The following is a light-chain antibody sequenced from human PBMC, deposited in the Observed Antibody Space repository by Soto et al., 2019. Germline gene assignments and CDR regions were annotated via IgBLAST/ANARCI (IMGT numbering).Light chain of an antibody. V-gene: IGLV2-14*01. CDR2: EVS. CDR3: ASYTIKTTYV. Sequence: HSALTQPASVSGSPGQSITISCTGTNVDVGGYNYVSWYQHHPGKAPKLLIFEVSNRPSGVPNRFSGSKSGNTASLTISGLQSEDEADYYCASYTIKTTYVFGSGTKVTVL. CDR1: NVDVGGYNY. J-gene: IGLJ1*01.